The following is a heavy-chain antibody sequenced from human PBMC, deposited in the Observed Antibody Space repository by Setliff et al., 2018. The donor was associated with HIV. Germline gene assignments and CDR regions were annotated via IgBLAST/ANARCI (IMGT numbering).Heavy chain of an antibody. D-gene: IGHD2-21*01. V-gene: IGHV4-34*01. CDR1: GGSFSAYS. Sequence: SETLSLTCAVYGGSFSAYSWSWIRQPPGKGLEWIGEIYHSGSTNYNPSLKSRVTISVDKSKNQFSLKLSSVTAADTAVYYCASFGGGDWPYFDYWGQGTLVTVTS. CDR2: IYHSGST. J-gene: IGHJ4*02. CDR3: ASFGGGDWPYFDY.